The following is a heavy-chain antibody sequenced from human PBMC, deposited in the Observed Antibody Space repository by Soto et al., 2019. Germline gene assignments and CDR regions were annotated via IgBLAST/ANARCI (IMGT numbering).Heavy chain of an antibody. D-gene: IGHD2-8*01. CDR1: GGSISSGGYY. CDR2: IYYSGST. Sequence: QVQLQESGPGLVKPSQTLSLTGTVSGGSISSGGYYWNWIRQHPGKGLEWIGYIYYSGSTYYTPSLKSRVTISVDTSKNQFSLKLSSVTAADTAVYYCARGTESARRMLCPYWGQGTLVTVSS. CDR3: ARGTESARRMLCPY. V-gene: IGHV4-31*03. J-gene: IGHJ4*02.